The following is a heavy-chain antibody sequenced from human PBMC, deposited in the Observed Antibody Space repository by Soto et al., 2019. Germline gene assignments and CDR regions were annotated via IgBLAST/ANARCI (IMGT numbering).Heavy chain of an antibody. CDR3: AKPSYDSSGYYYDY. CDR1: GFTFSSYG. V-gene: IGHV3-30*18. CDR2: ISYDGSNK. Sequence: VQLVESGGGVVQPGRSLRLSCAASGFTFSSYGMHWVRQAPGKGLEWVAVISYDGSNKYYADSVKGRFTISRDNSKNPLYLQMNSLRAEDTAVYYCAKPSYDSSGYYYDYWGQGTLVTVSS. J-gene: IGHJ4*02. D-gene: IGHD3-22*01.